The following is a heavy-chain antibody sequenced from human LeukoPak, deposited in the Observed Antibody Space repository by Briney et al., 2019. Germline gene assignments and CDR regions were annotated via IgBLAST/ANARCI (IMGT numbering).Heavy chain of an antibody. CDR2: INPSTGGT. CDR3: ARDCVFPTQCLYDDAFDI. J-gene: IGHJ3*02. V-gene: IGHV1-2*02. Sequence: ASVKVSCKASGYTFTDYYMNWVRQAPGQGLEWMGWINPSTGGTNYAQKFQGRVTMTKDTSNSTAYMELSGLRSDDTAVYYCARDCVFPTQCLYDDAFDIWGQGTMVTVSS. CDR1: GYTFTDYY. D-gene: IGHD2-8*01.